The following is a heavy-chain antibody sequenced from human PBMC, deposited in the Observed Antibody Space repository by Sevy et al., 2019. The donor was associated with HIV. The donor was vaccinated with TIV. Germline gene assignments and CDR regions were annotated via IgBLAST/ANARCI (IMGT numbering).Heavy chain of an antibody. J-gene: IGHJ4*02. Sequence: GGSLRLSCAASGFTFSTYAMSWVRQAPGKGLEWVSAISASGGDTYYADSVKGRFTISRDNSKNTLFLQTNSLRAGDTALYYCARPGPYTSGYPSDYWGQGTLVTVSS. D-gene: IGHD3-22*01. CDR3: ARPGPYTSGYPSDY. CDR1: GFTFSTYA. V-gene: IGHV3-23*01. CDR2: ISASGGDT.